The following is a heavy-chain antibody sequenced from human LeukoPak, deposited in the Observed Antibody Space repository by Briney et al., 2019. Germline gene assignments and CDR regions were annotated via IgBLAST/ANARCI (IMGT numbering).Heavy chain of an antibody. CDR3: ARMLYYYDSSGDAFDI. Sequence: SETLSLTCAVYGGSFSGYYGSWIRQPPGKGLEWIGEINHSGSTNYNPSLKSRVTISVDTSKNQFSLKLSPVTAADTAVYYCARMLYYYDSSGDAFDIWGQGTMVTVSS. J-gene: IGHJ3*02. V-gene: IGHV4-34*01. CDR1: GGSFSGYY. CDR2: INHSGST. D-gene: IGHD3-22*01.